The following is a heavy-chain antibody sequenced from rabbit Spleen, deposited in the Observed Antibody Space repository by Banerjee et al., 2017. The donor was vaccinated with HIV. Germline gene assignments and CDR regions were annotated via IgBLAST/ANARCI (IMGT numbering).Heavy chain of an antibody. V-gene: IGHV1S45*01. CDR1: GFSFSSDYD. D-gene: IGHD2-1*01. J-gene: IGHJ4*01. CDR2: IYVGRSGDT. Sequence: QQQLEESGGGLVKPGGTLTLTCTASGFSFSSDYDMCWVRQDPGKGLEWSACIYVGRSGDTSYASWAKGRFTISKTSSTTVTLQMTSLTAADTATYFCARGSATMTMVITGYYFNLWGPGTLVTVS. CDR3: ARGSATMTMVITGYYFNL.